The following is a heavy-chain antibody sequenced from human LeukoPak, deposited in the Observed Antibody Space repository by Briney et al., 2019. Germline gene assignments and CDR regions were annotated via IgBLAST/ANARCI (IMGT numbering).Heavy chain of an antibody. CDR3: ARGGIAARLHDY. CDR2: IYYSGST. Sequence: PSEALSLTCTVSGGSISSSSYYWGWIRQPPGKGLEWIGSIYYSGSTYYNPSLKSRVTISLDTSKNQFSLKLSSVTAADTAVYYCARGGIAARLHDYWGQGTLVTVSS. D-gene: IGHD6-6*01. CDR1: GGSISSSSYY. J-gene: IGHJ4*02. V-gene: IGHV4-39*01.